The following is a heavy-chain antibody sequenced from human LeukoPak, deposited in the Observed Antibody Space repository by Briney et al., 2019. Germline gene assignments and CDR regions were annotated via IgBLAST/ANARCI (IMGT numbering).Heavy chain of an antibody. CDR2: IYTSGST. CDR3: ARVYDFWSGGFDY. V-gene: IGHV4-61*02. Sequence: SETLSLTCTVSGGSISSGGYYWSWIRQPAGKGLEWIGRIYTSGSTNYNPSLKSRVTMSVDTSKNQFSLKLSSVTAADTAVYYCARVYDFWSGGFDYWGQGTLVTVSS. CDR1: GGSISSGGYY. D-gene: IGHD3-3*01. J-gene: IGHJ4*02.